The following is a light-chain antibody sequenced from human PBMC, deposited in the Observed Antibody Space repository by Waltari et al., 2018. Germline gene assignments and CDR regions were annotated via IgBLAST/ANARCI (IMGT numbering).Light chain of an antibody. Sequence: DIVITQTPDILPVSLCERATITCMPNQSHLLTSTGKNYLSWYQQKPGQPPKLLIYWSSTRESGVPDRCSASGSGTDFSLTVTNLQIEDVALYFCQQYYDSPFTFGGGTKVEIK. CDR3: QQYYDSPFT. CDR1: QSHLLTSTGKNY. CDR2: WSS. V-gene: IGKV4-1*01. J-gene: IGKJ4*01.